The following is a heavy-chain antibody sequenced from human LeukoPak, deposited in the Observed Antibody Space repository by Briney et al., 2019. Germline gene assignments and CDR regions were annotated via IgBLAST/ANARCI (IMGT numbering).Heavy chain of an antibody. V-gene: IGHV4-34*01. Sequence: SETLSLTCAVYGGSFSGYYWSWIRQPPGKGLEWIGEINHSGSTNYNPSLKGRVTISVDTSKNQFSLKLSSVTAADTAVYYCARRSGYYYRYFDYWGQGTLVTVSS. D-gene: IGHD3-22*01. J-gene: IGHJ4*02. CDR3: ARRSGYYYRYFDY. CDR2: INHSGST. CDR1: GGSFSGYY.